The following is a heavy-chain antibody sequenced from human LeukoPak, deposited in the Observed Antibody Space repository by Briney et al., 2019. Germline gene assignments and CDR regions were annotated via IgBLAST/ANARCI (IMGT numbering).Heavy chain of an antibody. CDR1: GGSISSYY. Sequence: ESLSLTCTVSGGSISSYYWSWIRQPPGKGLEWIGYVYYSGSTDYNPSLKSRVTISVDTSKNQFSLKLTSVTAADTAVYYCARGRQLAGYWGQGTLVTVSS. V-gene: IGHV4-59*01. D-gene: IGHD6-6*01. CDR2: VYYSGST. J-gene: IGHJ4*02. CDR3: ARGRQLAGY.